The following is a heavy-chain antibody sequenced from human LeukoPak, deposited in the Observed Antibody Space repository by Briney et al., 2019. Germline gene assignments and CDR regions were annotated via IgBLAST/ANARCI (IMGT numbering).Heavy chain of an antibody. V-gene: IGHV3-23*01. J-gene: IGHJ4*02. CDR2: ITTSGGNK. CDR1: GFTFSSYG. D-gene: IGHD3-10*01. Sequence: GGSLRLSCAASGFTFSSYGMHWVRQAPGKGLEWVSAITTSGGNKYYADSVKGRFTISRDNSKNTLYLQMNSLRAEDTAVYYCAKSVSGGGFFDYWGQGTLVTVSS. CDR3: AKSVSGGGFFDY.